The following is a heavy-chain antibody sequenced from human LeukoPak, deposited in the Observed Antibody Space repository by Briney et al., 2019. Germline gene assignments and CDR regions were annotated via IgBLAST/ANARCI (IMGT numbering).Heavy chain of an antibody. Sequence: SETLSLTCAVYGGSFSGYYWSWIRQPPGKGLEWIGEINHSGSTNYNPSLKGRVTIPVDTSKNQFSLKLSSVTAADTAVYYCARDYGVTDYWGQGTLVTVSS. J-gene: IGHJ4*02. CDR1: GGSFSGYY. D-gene: IGHD4-17*01. V-gene: IGHV4-34*01. CDR2: INHSGST. CDR3: ARDYGVTDY.